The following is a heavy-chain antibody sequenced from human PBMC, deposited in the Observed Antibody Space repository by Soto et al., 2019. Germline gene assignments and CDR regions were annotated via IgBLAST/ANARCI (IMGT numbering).Heavy chain of an antibody. CDR3: AKEMFAFGPPRDYYYYGMDV. V-gene: IGHV3-23*01. CDR1: GFTFSSYA. D-gene: IGHD3-10*02. J-gene: IGHJ6*02. CDR2: ISGSGGST. Sequence: GGSLRLSSAASGFTFSSYAMSWVSKAPGKGLEWVSAISGSGGSTYYADSVKGRFTISRDNSKNTLYLQMNSLRAEDTAVYYCAKEMFAFGPPRDYYYYGMDVWGQGTTVTVSS.